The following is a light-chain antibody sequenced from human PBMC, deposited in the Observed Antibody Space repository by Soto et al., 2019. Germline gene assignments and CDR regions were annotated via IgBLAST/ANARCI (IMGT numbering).Light chain of an antibody. Sequence: MQMTQSPSSLSASLGDRVTIXXRASQSISSYLNWYQQKPGKAPKIXIYAASSLQSGVPSRFSGSGAGTEFTLTINSLQADDFATYYCQQHNSFSITFGQGTRLEIK. CDR3: QQHNSFSIT. V-gene: IGKV1-39*01. J-gene: IGKJ5*01. CDR1: QSISSY. CDR2: AAS.